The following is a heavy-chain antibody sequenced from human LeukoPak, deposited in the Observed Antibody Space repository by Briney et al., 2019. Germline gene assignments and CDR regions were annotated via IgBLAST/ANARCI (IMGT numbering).Heavy chain of an antibody. V-gene: IGHV4-4*09. CDR3: ARQLLRYYFDY. J-gene: IGHJ4*02. Sequence: SETLSLTCTVSGGSFSSYYWSWIRQPPGKGLEWIGYIYTSGSTNYNPSLKSRVTISVDTSKSQFSLNLSSVTAADTAVYYCARQLLRYYFDYWGQGTPVTVSS. CDR1: GGSFSSYY. CDR2: IYTSGST. D-gene: IGHD2-15*01.